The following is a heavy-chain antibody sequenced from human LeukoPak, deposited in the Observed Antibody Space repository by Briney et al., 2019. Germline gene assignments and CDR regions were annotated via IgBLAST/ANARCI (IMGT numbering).Heavy chain of an antibody. D-gene: IGHD3-10*01. CDR3: ARESEITMVRGVFEY. CDR2: INPSGGST. V-gene: IGHV1-46*01. Sequence: ASVTVSFKASGYTFTDYYIHWVRQAPGQGLEWMGIINPSGGSTSYAQKFQGRVTMTRDTSTSTVYMELSSLRSEDTAVYFCARESEITMVRGVFEYWGQGTLVTVSS. J-gene: IGHJ4*02. CDR1: GYTFTDYY.